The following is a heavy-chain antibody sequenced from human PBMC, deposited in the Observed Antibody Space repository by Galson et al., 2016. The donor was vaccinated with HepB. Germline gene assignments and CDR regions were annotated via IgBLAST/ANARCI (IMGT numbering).Heavy chain of an antibody. CDR1: GFTFSNYA. J-gene: IGHJ4*02. CDR2: VSFDGSGK. Sequence: SLRLSCAGSGFTFSNYAMHWVRQTPGKGLEWVAVVSFDGSGKDYADSLKGRLTISRDNSRSTLILQMSSLTAADTAMYYCVKDMGSNGLLVFDFWGQGTLVTVSS. CDR3: VKDMGSNGLLVFDF. D-gene: IGHD6-13*01. V-gene: IGHV3-30*18.